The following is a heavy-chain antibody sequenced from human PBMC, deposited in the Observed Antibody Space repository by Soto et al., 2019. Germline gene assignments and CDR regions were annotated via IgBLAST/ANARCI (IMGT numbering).Heavy chain of an antibody. V-gene: IGHV3-7*05. CDR3: ARVREGDISLYRPLDY. Sequence: GGSLRLSCAASGFTFSSYSMSWVRQAPGQGLEWVATIKEDGSEKFYVDSVKGRFTISRENAKNSLYLHLDSLRAEDTAVYYCARVREGDISLYRPLDYWGQGTLVTVSS. CDR1: GFTFSSYS. D-gene: IGHD2-15*01. CDR2: IKEDGSEK. J-gene: IGHJ4*02.